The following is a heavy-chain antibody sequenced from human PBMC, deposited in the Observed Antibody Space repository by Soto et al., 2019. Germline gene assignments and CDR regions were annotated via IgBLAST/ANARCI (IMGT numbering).Heavy chain of an antibody. D-gene: IGHD7-27*01. J-gene: IGHJ4*02. CDR2: IYDGGRT. CDR1: GGSISTVDYW. V-gene: IGHV4-30-4*01. CDR3: ARGPSGDKVDS. Sequence: QAQLQESGPGLVKPSQTLSLTCTVSGGSISTVDYWWSWIRQSPDMGLEWIGHIYDGGRTYNNPSLESRVTMSVDTSKSQLFLTLSSVSAADTAVYYCARGPSGDKVDSWGQGTLVTVSS.